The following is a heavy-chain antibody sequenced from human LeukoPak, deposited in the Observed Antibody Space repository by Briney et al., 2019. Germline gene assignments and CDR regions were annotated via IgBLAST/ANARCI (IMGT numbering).Heavy chain of an antibody. CDR1: GGSFSGYY. V-gene: IGHV4-34*01. D-gene: IGHD4-23*01. Sequence: SETLSLTCAVYGGSFSGYYWSWIRQPPGKGLEWIGEINHSGSTNYNPSLKSRVTISVETSKSQFSLKLSSVTAADTAVYYCARGQTGSTVAYVLHYFDYWGQGTLVTVSS. J-gene: IGHJ4*02. CDR3: ARGQTGSTVAYVLHYFDY. CDR2: INHSGST.